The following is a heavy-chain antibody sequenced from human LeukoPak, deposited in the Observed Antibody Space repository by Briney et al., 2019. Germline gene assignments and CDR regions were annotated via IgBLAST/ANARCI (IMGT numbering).Heavy chain of an antibody. V-gene: IGHV4-39*07. D-gene: IGHD3-10*01. Sequence: SETLSLTCTVSGGSISNTNYYWAWIRQPPGRGLEWIGSIYYTGTTFDNPSLKSRVTLSVDTSKNQFSLKLSSVTAADTAVYYCARDPGGYFFDYWGQGTLVTVSS. CDR2: IYYTGTT. CDR3: ARDPGGYFFDY. CDR1: GGSISNTNYY. J-gene: IGHJ4*02.